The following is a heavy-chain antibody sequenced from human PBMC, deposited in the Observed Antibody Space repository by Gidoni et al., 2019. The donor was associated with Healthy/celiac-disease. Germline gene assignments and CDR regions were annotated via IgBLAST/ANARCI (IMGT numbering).Heavy chain of an antibody. Sequence: QVQLQKSGPGLVKPSQTLSLTCTVSVGSISSGGYYWSWIRQHPGKGLEWIGYIYYSGSTYYNPSLKSRVTIAVDTSKNQFSLKLSSVTAADTAVYYCASQHGDYYYYYYMDVWGKGTTVTVSS. D-gene: IGHD4-17*01. V-gene: IGHV4-31*03. J-gene: IGHJ6*03. CDR3: ASQHGDYYYYYYMDV. CDR1: VGSISSGGYY. CDR2: IYYSGST.